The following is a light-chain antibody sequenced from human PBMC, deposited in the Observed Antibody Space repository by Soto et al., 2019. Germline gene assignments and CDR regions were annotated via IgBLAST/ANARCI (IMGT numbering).Light chain of an antibody. CDR2: EVS. CDR1: SSDVGSYNY. J-gene: IGLJ3*02. V-gene: IGLV2-14*01. Sequence: QSALTQPASVSGSPGQSITISCTGTSSDVGSYNYVSWYQQHPGKAPKLMSYEVSNRPSGVSNRFSGSKSGDTASLTISGLQAEDEANYYCSSYTSIITRVFGGGTKLTVL. CDR3: SSYTSIITRV.